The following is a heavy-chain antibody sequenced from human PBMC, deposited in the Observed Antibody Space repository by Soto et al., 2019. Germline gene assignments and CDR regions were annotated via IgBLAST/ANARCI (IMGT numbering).Heavy chain of an antibody. Sequence: PSETLSLTCTVSGGSISSNSFYWGWIRQPPGKGLEWIGYIYHSGSTYYNPSLKSRVTISVDRSKNQFSLKLSSVTAADTAVYYCARITRSPNSGYIDYWGQGALVTVSS. V-gene: IGHV4-30-2*01. CDR2: IYHSGST. D-gene: IGHD7-27*01. CDR1: GGSISSNSFY. J-gene: IGHJ4*02. CDR3: ARITRSPNSGYIDY.